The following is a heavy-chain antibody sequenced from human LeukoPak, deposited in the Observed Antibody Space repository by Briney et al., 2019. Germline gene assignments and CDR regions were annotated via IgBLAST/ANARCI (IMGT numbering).Heavy chain of an antibody. CDR1: GGSFSGYY. V-gene: IGHV4-34*01. J-gene: IGHJ3*02. CDR2: INHSGST. Sequence: SETLSLTCAVYGGSFSGYYWSWIRQPPGKGLEWIGEINHSGSTNYNPSLKSRVTISVDTSKNQFSLKLSSVTAADTAVYYCARISTSTDAFDIWGQGTMVTVSS. CDR3: ARISTSTDAFDI.